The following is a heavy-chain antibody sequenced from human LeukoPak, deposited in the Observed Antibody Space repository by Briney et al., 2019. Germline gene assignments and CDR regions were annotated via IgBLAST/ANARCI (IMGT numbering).Heavy chain of an antibody. CDR2: IYYNGST. CDR3: ARTGYSSSRDAFDI. D-gene: IGHD6-13*01. J-gene: IGHJ3*02. V-gene: IGHV4-59*01. Sequence: SETLSLTCTVSGGSISSYYWSWIRQPPGKGLEWIGYIYYNGSTNYNPSLKSRVTISVDTSKNQFSLKLSSVTAADTAVYYCARTGYSSSRDAFDIWGQGTMVTVSS. CDR1: GGSISSYY.